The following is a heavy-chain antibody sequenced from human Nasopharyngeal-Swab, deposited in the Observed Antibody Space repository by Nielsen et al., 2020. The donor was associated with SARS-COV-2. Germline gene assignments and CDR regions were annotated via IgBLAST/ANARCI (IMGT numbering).Heavy chain of an antibody. CDR1: GFTFSLYS. CDR2: IGSSSGTV. V-gene: IGHV3-48*04. CDR3: ASFYGDYGY. J-gene: IGHJ4*02. Sequence: GESLKISCTASGFTFSLYSMNWVRQAPGKGLEWLSYIGSSSGTVYYADSVKGRFTISRDNAKNTLYLQMNDLRAEDTGVYYCASFYGDYGYWGPGTLVTVSS. D-gene: IGHD4-17*01.